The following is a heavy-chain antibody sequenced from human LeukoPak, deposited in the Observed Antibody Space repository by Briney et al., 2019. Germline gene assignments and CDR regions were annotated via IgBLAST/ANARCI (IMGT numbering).Heavy chain of an antibody. CDR1: GYTFTSYY. CDR3: AREGYGSGSYYGYYYYMDV. V-gene: IGHV1-46*01. J-gene: IGHJ6*03. Sequence: ASVKVSCKASGYTFTSYYMHWVRQAPGQGLEWMGIINPSGGSTSYAQKFQGRVTMTRDMSTSTVYMELSSLRSEDTAVYYCAREGYGSGSYYGYYYYMDVWGKGTTVTISS. CDR2: INPSGGST. D-gene: IGHD3-10*01.